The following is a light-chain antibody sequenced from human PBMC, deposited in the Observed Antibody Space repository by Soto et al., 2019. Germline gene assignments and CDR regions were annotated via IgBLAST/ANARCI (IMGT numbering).Light chain of an antibody. CDR2: DAS. V-gene: IGKV3-15*01. J-gene: IGKJ1*01. CDR1: QSTSSN. CDR3: QQYNDWPET. Sequence: EVVMTQSPATLSVSPGERATLCCRASQSTSSNLAWYQHKPGQGPRLLIHDASTRATGVPARFSGSGSGTESTLPISTLQSEDFAVYYCQQYNDWPETFGQGTKEDIK.